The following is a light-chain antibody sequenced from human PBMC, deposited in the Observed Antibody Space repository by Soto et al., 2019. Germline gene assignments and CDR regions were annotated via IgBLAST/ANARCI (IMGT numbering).Light chain of an antibody. V-gene: IGKV3-11*01. CDR3: QQRLNWVS. CDR1: QTVDSY. J-gene: IGKJ3*01. CDR2: DTS. Sequence: LTQSPAILSLSPGEKATLSCTASQTVDSYMAWYQQRPGQPPRLLIHDTSHRASGVPARFRGSGSGTDFTLTITSLEPEDFAVYFCQQRLNWVSFGPGTRV.